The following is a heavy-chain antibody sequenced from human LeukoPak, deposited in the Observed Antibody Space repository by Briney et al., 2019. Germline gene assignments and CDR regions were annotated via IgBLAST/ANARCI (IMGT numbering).Heavy chain of an antibody. J-gene: IGHJ4*02. D-gene: IGHD6-13*01. CDR2: IYHTGST. CDR1: GGSISSNNW. CDR3: ANPWRGAAGN. Sequence: SETLSLTCAVSGGSISSNNWWSWVRQPPGKGLEWIGEIYHTGSTYYNPSLKSRVTISVDTSKNQFSLKLSSVTAADTAVYYCANPWRGAAGNWGQGTLVTVSS. V-gene: IGHV4-4*02.